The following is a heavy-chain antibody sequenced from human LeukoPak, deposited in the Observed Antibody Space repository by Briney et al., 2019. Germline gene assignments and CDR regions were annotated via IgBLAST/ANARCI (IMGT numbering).Heavy chain of an antibody. CDR1: GFTFSSYW. J-gene: IGHJ4*02. V-gene: IGHV3-74*01. D-gene: IGHD5-18*01. CDR2: INSDGGAT. CDR3: ARGSGSTVMDY. Sequence: GGSLRLSCAGSGFTFSSYWMHWVRQVPGEGLVWVSRINSDGGATSYAVSVRGRFTISRDNAKNTLHLQMSSLRPEDTAVYYCARGSGSTVMDYWGQGTLVTVSS.